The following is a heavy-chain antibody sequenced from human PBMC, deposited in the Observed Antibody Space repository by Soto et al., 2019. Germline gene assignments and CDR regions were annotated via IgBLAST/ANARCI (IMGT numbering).Heavy chain of an antibody. J-gene: IGHJ5*02. Sequence: SVKVSCKASGYTFTSYAMHWVRQAPGQRLEWMGWINAGNGNTKYSQKFQGRVTITRDTSASTAYMELSSLRSEDMAVYYCARERPYYDYVWGSYRYRFDPWGQGTLVTVSS. CDR2: INAGNGNT. CDR1: GYTFTSYA. CDR3: ARERPYYDYVWGSYRYRFDP. D-gene: IGHD3-16*02. V-gene: IGHV1-3*01.